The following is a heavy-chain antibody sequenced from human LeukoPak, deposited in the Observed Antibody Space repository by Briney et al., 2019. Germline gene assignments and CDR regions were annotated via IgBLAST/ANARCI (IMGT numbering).Heavy chain of an antibody. CDR1: GGSFSGYY. V-gene: IGHV4-34*01. D-gene: IGHD6-13*01. CDR3: ARAAVLAKPGTAAAANPEYYFDY. Sequence: PSETLSLTCAVYGGSFSGYYWSWIRQPPGKGLEWIGEINHSGSTNYNPSLKSRVTISVDTSKNQFSLKLSSVTAADTAVYYCARAAVLAKPGTAAAANPEYYFDYWGQGTLVTVSS. J-gene: IGHJ4*02. CDR2: INHSGST.